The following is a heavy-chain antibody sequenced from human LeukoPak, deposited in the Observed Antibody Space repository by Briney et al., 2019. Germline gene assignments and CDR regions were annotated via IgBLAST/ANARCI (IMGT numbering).Heavy chain of an antibody. J-gene: IGHJ5*02. CDR3: ARGPLSITIFGVVPPRFDP. CDR2: INHSGST. V-gene: IGHV4-34*01. Sequence: SVTLSLTCAVYGGSFSGYYWSWIRQPPGKGLEWIGEINHSGSTNYNPSLKSRVTISVDTSKNQFSLKLSSVTAADTAVYYCARGPLSITIFGVVPPRFDPWGQGTLVTVSS. D-gene: IGHD3-3*01. CDR1: GGSFSGYY.